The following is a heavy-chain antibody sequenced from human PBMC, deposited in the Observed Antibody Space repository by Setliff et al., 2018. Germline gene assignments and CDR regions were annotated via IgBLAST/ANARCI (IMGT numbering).Heavy chain of an antibody. CDR1: GGTFSSYA. D-gene: IGHD3-10*01. CDR3: ARGEREGITMVRGVRGAHYYYGMDV. Sequence: SVKVSCKASGGTFSSYAISWVRQAPGQGLEWMGGIIPIFGTANYAQKFQGRVTITTDESTSTAYMELSSLRSEDTAVYYCARGEREGITMVRGVRGAHYYYGMDVWGQGTTVTVSS. J-gene: IGHJ6*02. CDR2: IIPIFGTA. V-gene: IGHV1-69*05.